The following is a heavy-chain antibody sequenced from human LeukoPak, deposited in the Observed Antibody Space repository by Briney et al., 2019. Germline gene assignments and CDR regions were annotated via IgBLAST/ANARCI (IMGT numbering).Heavy chain of an antibody. J-gene: IGHJ4*02. CDR1: GYTFTNYG. CDR2: INNNNGNT. Sequence: ALVKVSCKASGYTFTNYGISWVRQVPGQGPEWMGWINNNNGNTNYARKLQGRVTLTTDTSTSTTYMELRSLRSDDTAVYYCARSEGDFWTTFSLDSWGQGTLVTVSS. V-gene: IGHV1-18*01. D-gene: IGHD3/OR15-3a*01. CDR3: ARSEGDFWTTFSLDS.